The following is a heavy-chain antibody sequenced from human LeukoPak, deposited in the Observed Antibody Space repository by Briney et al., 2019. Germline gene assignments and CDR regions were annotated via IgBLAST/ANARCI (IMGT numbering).Heavy chain of an antibody. J-gene: IGHJ5*02. V-gene: IGHV3-7*03. Sequence: GGSLRLSCAASGFTFSSFWMSWVRQAPGKGLEWVANIKQDGSENNYVDSVKGRFTISRDNAKNSLFLQMNSLRAEDTAIYYCAKQFVDIWGQGTLVIVSS. CDR2: IKQDGSEN. CDR3: AKQFVDI. CDR1: GFTFSSFW. D-gene: IGHD5-24*01.